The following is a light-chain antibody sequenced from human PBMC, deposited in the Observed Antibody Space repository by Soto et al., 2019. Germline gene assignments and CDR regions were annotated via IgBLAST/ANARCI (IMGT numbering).Light chain of an antibody. Sequence: PGERATLSCRDSQSVSSNHLAWYQQKPGQAPRLLNYGGSSRATGIPGRFSGSGSETDFTLTITRLEPEDFAVYYCQQYSSSRTFGQGTKVEIK. V-gene: IGKV3-20*01. CDR3: QQYSSSRT. CDR1: QSVSSNH. CDR2: GGS. J-gene: IGKJ1*01.